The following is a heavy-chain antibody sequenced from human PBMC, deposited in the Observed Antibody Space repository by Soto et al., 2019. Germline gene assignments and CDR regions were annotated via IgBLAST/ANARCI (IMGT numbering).Heavy chain of an antibody. CDR1: GFTFSSYG. D-gene: IGHD3-16*01. J-gene: IGHJ6*02. CDR2: ISYDGSNK. CDR3: AKAGGGMDV. V-gene: IGHV3-30*18. Sequence: PGGSLRLSCAASGFTFSSYGMHWVRQAPGKGLEWVAVISYDGSNKYYADSVKGRFTISRDNSKNTLYLQMNSLRAEDTAVYYCAKAGGGMDVWGQGTTVTVSS.